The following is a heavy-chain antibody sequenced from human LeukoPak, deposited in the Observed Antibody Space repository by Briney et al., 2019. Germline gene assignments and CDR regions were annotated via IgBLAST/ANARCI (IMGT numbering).Heavy chain of an antibody. CDR3: ARHRTAYCGGDCYSFDAFDI. V-gene: IGHV5-51*01. CDR1: GFIFSNYA. J-gene: IGHJ3*02. Sequence: PGGSLRLSCAASGFIFSNYAMSWVRQAPGKGLEWMGIIYPGDSDTRYSPSFQGQVTISVDKSISTAYVQWSSLKASDTAMYYCARHRTAYCGGDCYSFDAFDIWGQGTMVTVSS. D-gene: IGHD2-21*02. CDR2: IYPGDSDT.